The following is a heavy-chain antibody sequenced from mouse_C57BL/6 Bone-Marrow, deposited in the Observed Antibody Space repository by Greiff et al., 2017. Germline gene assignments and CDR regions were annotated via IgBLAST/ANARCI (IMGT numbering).Heavy chain of an antibody. V-gene: IGHV1-39*01. CDR2: INPNCGTT. Sequence: EVKLVESGPELVKPGASVKISCKASGYSFTDYNMNWVKQSNGKSLEWIGVINPNCGTTSYNQKFKGKATLTVDQSSSTAYMQLNSLTSEDSAVYYCARGYDYDYAMDYWGQGTSVTVSS. D-gene: IGHD2-4*01. J-gene: IGHJ4*01. CDR3: ARGYDYDYAMDY. CDR1: GYSFTDYN.